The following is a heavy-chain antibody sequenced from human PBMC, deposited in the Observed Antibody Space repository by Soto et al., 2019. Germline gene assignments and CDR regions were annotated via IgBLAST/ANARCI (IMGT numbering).Heavy chain of an antibody. Sequence: QVQLVQSGAEVKKPGASVKVSCKASGYTFTSYGISWVRQAPGQGLEWMGWISAYNGNTNYAQKLQGRVTMTTDTSTSTAYMELRSLSSDDTAVYYCARDAYSYGYPRRYGMDVWGQGTTVTVSS. CDR1: GYTFTSYG. CDR3: ARDAYSYGYPRRYGMDV. D-gene: IGHD5-18*01. CDR2: ISAYNGNT. V-gene: IGHV1-18*01. J-gene: IGHJ6*02.